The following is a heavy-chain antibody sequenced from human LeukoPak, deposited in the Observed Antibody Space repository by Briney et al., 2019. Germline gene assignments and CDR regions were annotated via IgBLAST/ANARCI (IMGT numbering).Heavy chain of an antibody. Sequence: PSQTLSLTCTVSGGSISSGSYYWSWIRQPPGKGLEWIGNIYHSGSTNYNPSLKSRVTMAVDTSKNQFSLKLTSVTAADTAVYYCARGYYYGSGSYNYWGQGTLVTVSS. V-gene: IGHV4-61*09. D-gene: IGHD3-10*01. CDR2: IYHSGST. CDR3: ARGYYYGSGSYNY. J-gene: IGHJ4*02. CDR1: GGSISSGSYY.